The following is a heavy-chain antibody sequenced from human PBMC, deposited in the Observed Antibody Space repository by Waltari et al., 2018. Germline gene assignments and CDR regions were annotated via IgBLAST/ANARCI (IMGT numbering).Heavy chain of an antibody. CDR3: ARGVAVGGNTHLDY. CDR2: RYHSGGI. D-gene: IGHD6-19*01. J-gene: IGHJ4*02. CDR1: GDSISSPTYY. V-gene: IGHV4-39*07. Sequence: QLQLQESGPGLVKPSETLSLTCTVSGDSISSPTYYWGWIRQPPGKGLEWIGTRYHSGGIFYSPSLKSRVSISLDTSKSQFSLKLRSVTATDTAVYYCARGVAVGGNTHLDYWGQGALVTVSS.